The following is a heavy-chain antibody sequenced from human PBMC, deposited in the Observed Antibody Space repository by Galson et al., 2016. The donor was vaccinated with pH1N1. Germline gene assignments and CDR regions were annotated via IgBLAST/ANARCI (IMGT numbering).Heavy chain of an antibody. CDR3: TRSTDGDSQGLVERFDP. Sequence: SLRLSCAASGFSINDYGMHWVRQAPGKGLEWVSVFWNDGSKKDYADSVKVRFTISRDDSKNTLFLEMNSLRAEDTAVYYCTRSTDGDSQGLVERFDPWGQGTLVTVSS. CDR1: GFSINDYG. J-gene: IGHJ5*02. CDR2: FWNDGSKK. D-gene: IGHD2-8*01. V-gene: IGHV3-33*01.